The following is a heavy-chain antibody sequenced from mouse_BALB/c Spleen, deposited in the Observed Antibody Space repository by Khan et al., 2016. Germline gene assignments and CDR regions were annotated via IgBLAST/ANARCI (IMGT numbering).Heavy chain of an antibody. Sequence: QVQLVQSGPELKKPGETVKISCKASGYTFTNYGMNWVKQAPGKGLQWMGWINTYTGEPTYADDFKGRFAFSLETSASTAYLQINNLKNEDTATXYCAGGGDYEDYFAYWGQGTTLTVSS. V-gene: IGHV9-3-1*01. CDR2: INTYTGEP. D-gene: IGHD2-13*01. J-gene: IGHJ2*01. CDR3: AGGGDYEDYFAY. CDR1: GYTFTNYG.